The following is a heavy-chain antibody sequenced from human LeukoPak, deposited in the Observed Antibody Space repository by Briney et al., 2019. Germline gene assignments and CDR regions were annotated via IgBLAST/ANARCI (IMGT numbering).Heavy chain of an antibody. CDR3: ADLYYDFWS. J-gene: IGHJ4*02. Sequence: GGSLRLSCAASGFTFSTYSMHWVRQAPGRGLEWVAVISHDGSTKYYADSVKGRFTISRDNSKDTLYLQMNSPRAEDTAVYYCADLYYDFWSGGQGTLVTVSS. CDR2: ISHDGSTK. V-gene: IGHV3-30*04. D-gene: IGHD3-3*01. CDR1: GFTFSTYS.